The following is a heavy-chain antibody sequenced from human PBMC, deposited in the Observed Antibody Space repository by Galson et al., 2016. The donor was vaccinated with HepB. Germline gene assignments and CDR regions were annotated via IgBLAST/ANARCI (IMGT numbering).Heavy chain of an antibody. CDR1: GGSVTSGFYY. V-gene: IGHV4-61*01. CDR3: ARGGVVSSYWYFDL. D-gene: IGHD3-3*01. CDR2: IFYSENT. J-gene: IGHJ2*01. Sequence: SETLSLTCIVSGGSVTSGFYYWTWIRQPPGKGLEWIGYIFYSENTNYNPSLKSRVTISLDTSTNQFSLRLNSATAADTAVYYCARGGVVSSYWYFDLWGRGTLVTVSS.